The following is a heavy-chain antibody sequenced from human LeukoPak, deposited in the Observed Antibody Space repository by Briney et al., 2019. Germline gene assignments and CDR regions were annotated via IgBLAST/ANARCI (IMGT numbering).Heavy chain of an antibody. CDR2: IYSGGGST. Sequence: GGSLRLSCAASGFTVSSKYMSWVRQAPGKGLEWVSVIYSGGGSTCYADSVKGRFTISRDNSKNTLYLQMNSLRAEDTAVYYCARDSGSYYYGMDVWGQGTTVTVSS. J-gene: IGHJ6*02. D-gene: IGHD3-10*01. V-gene: IGHV3-53*01. CDR3: ARDSGSYYYGMDV. CDR1: GFTVSSKY.